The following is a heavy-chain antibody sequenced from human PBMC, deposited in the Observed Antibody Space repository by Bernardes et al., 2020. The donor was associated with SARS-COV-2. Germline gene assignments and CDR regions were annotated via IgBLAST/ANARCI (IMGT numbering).Heavy chain of an antibody. CDR1: GFTFSSYG. D-gene: IGHD3-10*01. Sequence: GSLRLSCAASGFTFSSYGMHWVRQAPGKGLEWVAVIWYDGSNKYYADSVKGRFTISRDNSKNTLYLQMNSLRAEDTAVYYCARDSRVHEYGMDVWGQKTTVTVSS. CDR3: ARDSRVHEYGMDV. CDR2: IWYDGSNK. J-gene: IGHJ6*02. V-gene: IGHV3-33*01.